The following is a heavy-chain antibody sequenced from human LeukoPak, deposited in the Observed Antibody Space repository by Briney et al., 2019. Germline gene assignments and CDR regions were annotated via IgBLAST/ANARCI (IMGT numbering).Heavy chain of an antibody. Sequence: GGSLRLSCAASGFTFSNYAMTWVRPAPGRGLEWVSTVSGSGGDTYYADSVRGRFTISRDNSKNTLSLRMSRRRADDSAIYYCTKERVLVVGPTNYFDYWGQGTRVTVSS. CDR1: GFTFSNYA. CDR2: VSGSGGDT. D-gene: IGHD1-26*01. CDR3: TKERVLVVGPTNYFDY. J-gene: IGHJ4*02. V-gene: IGHV3-23*01.